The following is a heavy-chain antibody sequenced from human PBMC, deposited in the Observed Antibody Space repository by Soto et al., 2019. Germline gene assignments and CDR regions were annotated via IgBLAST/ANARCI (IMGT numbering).Heavy chain of an antibody. CDR1: GGTFSSYA. CDR2: IIPIFGTA. CDR3: AREAGWGFAENNWFGP. Sequence: QVQLVQSGAEVKKPGSSVKVSCKASGGTFSSYAISWVRQAPGQGLEWMGGIIPIFGTANYAQKFQGRVTITADESPCTAYMELSSLRAEDTAVDYCAREAGWGFAENNWFGPWGQGTLVTVSS. D-gene: IGHD3-16*01. J-gene: IGHJ5*02. V-gene: IGHV1-69*01.